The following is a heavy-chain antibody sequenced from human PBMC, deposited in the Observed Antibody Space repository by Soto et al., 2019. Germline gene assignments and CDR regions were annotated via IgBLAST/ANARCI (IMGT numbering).Heavy chain of an antibody. CDR3: ARDASDGYYGMDV. CDR1: GGSISSGGYS. J-gene: IGHJ6*02. CDR2: IYHSGST. V-gene: IGHV4-30-2*01. Sequence: QLQLQESGSGLVKPSQTLSLTCAVSGGSISSGGYSWSWIRQPPGKGLEWIGYIYHSGSTYYNPSLKSRVTISVDRSKNQFSMKLSSVTAADTAVYYCARDASDGYYGMDVWGQGTTVTVSS.